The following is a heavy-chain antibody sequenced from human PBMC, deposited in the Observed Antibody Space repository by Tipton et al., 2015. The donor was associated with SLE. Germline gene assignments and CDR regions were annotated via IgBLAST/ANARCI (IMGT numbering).Heavy chain of an antibody. D-gene: IGHD3-10*01. CDR2: IGSSGTTI. Sequence: SLRLSCAASGFTFSSYEMNWVRQAPGKGLEWISYIGSSGTTISYADSVKGRFTISRDNAKNSLYLQMNSPRVEDTAVYYCASSLLWFGELLDWGQGTLVTVSS. V-gene: IGHV3-48*03. CDR1: GFTFSSYE. CDR3: ASSLLWFGELLD. J-gene: IGHJ4*02.